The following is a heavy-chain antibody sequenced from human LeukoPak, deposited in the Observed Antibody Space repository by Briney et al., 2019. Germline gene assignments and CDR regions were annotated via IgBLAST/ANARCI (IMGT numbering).Heavy chain of an antibody. V-gene: IGHV1-2*02. Sequence: ASVNVSCKASGYTFTGYYMHWVRQAPGQGLEWMGWINPNSGGTNYAQKFQGRVTMTRDTSISTAYMELSRLRSDDTAVYYCARGSVYDSSGYGYWGQGTLVTVSS. D-gene: IGHD3-22*01. CDR2: INPNSGGT. J-gene: IGHJ4*02. CDR3: ARGSVYDSSGYGY. CDR1: GYTFTGYY.